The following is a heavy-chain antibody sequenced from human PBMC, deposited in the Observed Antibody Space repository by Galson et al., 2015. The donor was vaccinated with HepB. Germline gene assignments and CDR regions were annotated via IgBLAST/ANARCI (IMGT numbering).Heavy chain of an antibody. Sequence: SLRLSCAVSGFTFSSSSMNWVRQAPGKGLEWVSYISSTSTTIYYADSVKGRFTISRDNAKSSLYLQMNSLRAEDTAVYYCARSDFGRGYWYFDLWGRGTLDTVSS. CDR1: GFTFSSSS. CDR3: ARSDFGRGYWYFDL. V-gene: IGHV3-48*01. CDR2: ISSTSTTI. J-gene: IGHJ2*01. D-gene: IGHD3-10*01.